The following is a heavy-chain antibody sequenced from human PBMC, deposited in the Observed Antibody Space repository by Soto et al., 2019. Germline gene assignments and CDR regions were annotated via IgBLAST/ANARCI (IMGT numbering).Heavy chain of an antibody. CDR3: AGDPSTIFGVVFTEYYYYYGMDV. D-gene: IGHD3-3*01. J-gene: IGHJ6*02. CDR2: ISYDGSNK. CDR1: GFTFSSYA. Sequence: GGSLRLSCAASGFTFSSYAMHWVRQAPGKGLEWVAVISYDGSNKYYADSVKGRFTISRDNSKNTLYLQMNSLRAEDTAVYYCAGDPSTIFGVVFTEYYYYYGMDVWGQGTTVTVSS. V-gene: IGHV3-30-3*01.